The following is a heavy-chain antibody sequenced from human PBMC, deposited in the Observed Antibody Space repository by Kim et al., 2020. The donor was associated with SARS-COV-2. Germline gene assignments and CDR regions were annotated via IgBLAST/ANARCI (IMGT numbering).Heavy chain of an antibody. CDR2: ISWNSGSI. CDR1: GFTFDDYA. Sequence: GGSLRLSCAASGFTFDDYAMHWVRQAPGKGLEWVSGISWNSGSIGYADSVKGRFTISRDNAKNSLYLQMNSLRAEDPALYYCAKDGAAGLDYWGQGTLVT. D-gene: IGHD6-13*01. V-gene: IGHV3-9*01. J-gene: IGHJ4*02. CDR3: AKDGAAGLDY.